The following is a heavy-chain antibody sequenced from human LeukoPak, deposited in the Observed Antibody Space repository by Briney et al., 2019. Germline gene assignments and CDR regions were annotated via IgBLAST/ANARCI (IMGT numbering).Heavy chain of an antibody. Sequence: PGGSLRLSCAASGFTFSTYDMNWVRQAPGKGLEWVAVIWYDGSNKYYADSVKGRFTISRDNSKNTLYLQMNSLRAEDTAVYYCARDPSRPYSSSWLDYWGQGTLVTVSS. J-gene: IGHJ4*02. CDR2: IWYDGSNK. CDR1: GFTFSTYD. CDR3: ARDPSRPYSSSWLDY. D-gene: IGHD6-13*01. V-gene: IGHV3-33*08.